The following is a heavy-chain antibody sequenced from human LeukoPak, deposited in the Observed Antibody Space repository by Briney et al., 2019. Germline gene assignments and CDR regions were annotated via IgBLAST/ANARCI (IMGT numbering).Heavy chain of an antibody. D-gene: IGHD3-16*02. CDR3: AKGSYDYVWGSYRLLFY. CDR1: GFTFSNYA. CDR2: ISGSGGST. Sequence: GGSLRLSCAASGFTFSNYAMSWVRQAPGKGLEWVSAISGSGGSTYYADSVKGRFTISRDNSKNTLYLQMNSLRAEDTAVCYCAKGSYDYVWGSYRLLFYWGQGTLVTVSS. J-gene: IGHJ4*02. V-gene: IGHV3-23*01.